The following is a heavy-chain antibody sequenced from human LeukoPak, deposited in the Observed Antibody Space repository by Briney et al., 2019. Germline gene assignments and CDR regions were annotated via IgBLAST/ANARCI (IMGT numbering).Heavy chain of an antibody. CDR2: IHHSGNT. CDR1: GGSISIYY. V-gene: IGHV4-59*12. J-gene: IGHJ5*02. Sequence: SETLSLTCTVSGGSISIYYWSWFRQPPGKGLEWIGYIHHSGNTNYNPSLKSRVTISVDTSKNQFSLKLSSVTAADTAVYYCARKGWRYYGSGSYSSNWFDPWGQGTLVTVSS. CDR3: ARKGWRYYGSGSYSSNWFDP. D-gene: IGHD3-10*01.